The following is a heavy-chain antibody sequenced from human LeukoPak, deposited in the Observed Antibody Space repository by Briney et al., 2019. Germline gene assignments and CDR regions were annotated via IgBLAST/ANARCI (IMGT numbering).Heavy chain of an antibody. CDR2: IIPIFGTA. CDR3: ASYDAKDYDFWSCYFDY. J-gene: IGHJ4*02. Sequence: VASVKVSCKASGGTLSSYAISWVRQAPGQGLEWMGGIIPIFGTANYAQKFQGRVTITADESTSTAYMELSSLRSEDTAVYYCASYDAKDYDFWSCYFDYWGQGTLVTVSS. V-gene: IGHV1-69*13. CDR1: GGTLSSYA. D-gene: IGHD3-3*01.